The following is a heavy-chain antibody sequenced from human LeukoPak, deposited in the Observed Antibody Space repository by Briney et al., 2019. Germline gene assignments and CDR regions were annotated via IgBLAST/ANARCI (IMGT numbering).Heavy chain of an antibody. CDR2: IIPILGIA. CDR1: GGTFSSYA. CDR3: ARDPVGATNFVIDDY. V-gene: IGHV1-69*04. Sequence: SVKVSCKASGGTFSSYAISWVRQAPGQGLEWMGRIIPILGIANYAQKFQGRVTITADKSTSTAYMELSSLRSEDTAVYYCARDPVGATNFVIDDYWGQGTLVTVSS. D-gene: IGHD1-26*01. J-gene: IGHJ4*02.